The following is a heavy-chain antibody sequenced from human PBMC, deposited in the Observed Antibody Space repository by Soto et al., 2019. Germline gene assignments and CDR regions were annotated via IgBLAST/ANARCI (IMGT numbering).Heavy chain of an antibody. Sequence: ASVKVSCKASGCTFSSYTISWVRQAPGQGLEWMGRIIPILGIANYAQKFQGRVTITADKSTSTAYMELSSLRSEDTAVYYCARDGTEDYYYYYMDVWGKGTTVTVSS. J-gene: IGHJ6*03. CDR3: ARDGTEDYYYYYMDV. CDR1: GCTFSSYT. V-gene: IGHV1-69*04. D-gene: IGHD2-8*02. CDR2: IIPILGIA.